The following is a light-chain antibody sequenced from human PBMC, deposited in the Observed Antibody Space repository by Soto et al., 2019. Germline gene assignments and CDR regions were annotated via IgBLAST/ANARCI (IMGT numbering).Light chain of an antibody. Sequence: DIVMTQSPDSLAVSLGERATINCKSSQTVLYNSNNKNYLAWYQQKPGQPPKLLIYWASTRESGVPDRFSGSGSGTYFTLTISSLQAEDVAVYYCQQYYNTPSFTFGPGTKVDIK. CDR1: QTVLYNSNNKNY. CDR2: WAS. V-gene: IGKV4-1*01. CDR3: QQYYNTPSFT. J-gene: IGKJ3*01.